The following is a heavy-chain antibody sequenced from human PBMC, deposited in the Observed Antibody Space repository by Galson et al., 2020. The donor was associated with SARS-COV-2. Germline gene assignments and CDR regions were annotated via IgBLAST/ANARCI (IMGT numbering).Heavy chain of an antibody. V-gene: IGHV4-38-2*02. CDR2: VYPSGTT. CDR3: ARQGVNMIVLVTVPGWYFDL. Sequence: SETLSLTCTVSGYSVSTTNYWGWVRQPPGRGLEWIGRVYPSGTTYYNPSLKSRVTISVDTSKNQFSLRLDSVTAADTALYYCARQGVNMIVLVTVPGWYFDLWCRGTLVTVSS. J-gene: IGHJ2*01. CDR1: GYSVSTTNY. D-gene: IGHD3-22*01.